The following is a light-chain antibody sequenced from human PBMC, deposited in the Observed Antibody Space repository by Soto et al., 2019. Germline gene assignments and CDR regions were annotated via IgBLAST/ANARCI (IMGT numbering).Light chain of an antibody. Sequence: EIVLTQSPDTLSLSPGESATLSSRASQSVSSNYLAWYQQKPGRAPRLLIYGASNRATGIPDRFSGSGSGTDFTLTISRLEPEDFAVFYCQKYDDSITFGQGTRLEIE. CDR3: QKYDDSIT. CDR1: QSVSSNY. V-gene: IGKV3-20*01. CDR2: GAS. J-gene: IGKJ5*01.